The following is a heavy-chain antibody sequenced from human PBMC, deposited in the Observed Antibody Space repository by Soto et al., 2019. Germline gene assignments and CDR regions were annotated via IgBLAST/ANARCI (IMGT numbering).Heavy chain of an antibody. D-gene: IGHD5-18*01. CDR1: GFTFSSYA. V-gene: IGHV3-30-3*01. J-gene: IGHJ4*02. CDR2: ISYDGSNK. Sequence: QVQLVESGGGVVQPGRSLRLSCAASGFTFSSYAMHWVRQAPGKGLEWVAVISYDGSNKYYADSVKGRFTISRDNSKNTLYLQMNRVRAEDTAVYYCARTGIQTIYYSDYWGQGTLVTVSS. CDR3: ARTGIQTIYYSDY.